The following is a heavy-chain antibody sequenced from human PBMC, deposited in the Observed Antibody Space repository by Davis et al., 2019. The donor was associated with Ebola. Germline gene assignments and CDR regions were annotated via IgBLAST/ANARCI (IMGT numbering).Heavy chain of an antibody. Sequence: GESLKISCAASGFTFSNYAMHWVRQAPGKGLEWVAVISYDGSNKYYGDSVKGRFTISRDNSKNTLNLQMNSLRAEDTATFYCAKDRRPPDCSSGNCYLGVLDFLGPGTLVTVSS. CDR3: AKDRRPPDCSSGNCYLGVLDF. D-gene: IGHD2-15*01. J-gene: IGHJ4*02. V-gene: IGHV3-30*18. CDR2: ISYDGSNK. CDR1: GFTFSNYA.